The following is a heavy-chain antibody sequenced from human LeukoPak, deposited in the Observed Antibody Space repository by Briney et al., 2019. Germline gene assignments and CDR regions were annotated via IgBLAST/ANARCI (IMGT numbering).Heavy chain of an antibody. CDR1: GGSFSGYY. CDR2: INHSGST. J-gene: IGHJ6*03. CDR3: ARCLVVPRYYYDYMDV. Sequence: PSETLSLTCAVYGGSFSGYYWSWIRQPPGKGLEWIGEINHSGSTNYNPSLKSRVTISVDTSKNQFSLKLSSVTAADTAVYYCARCLVVPRYYYDYMDVWRKGITVTVSS. D-gene: IGHD2-2*01. V-gene: IGHV4-34*01.